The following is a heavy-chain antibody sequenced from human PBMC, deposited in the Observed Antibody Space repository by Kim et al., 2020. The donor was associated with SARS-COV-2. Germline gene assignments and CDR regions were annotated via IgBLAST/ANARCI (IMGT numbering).Heavy chain of an antibody. J-gene: IGHJ4*02. CDR3: ARQPIVVVPAATYYFDY. V-gene: IGHV4-39*01. Sequence: LESLVTISVDTSKNQFSLKLSSVTAADTAVYYCARQPIVVVPAATYYFDYWGQGTLVTVSS. D-gene: IGHD2-2*01.